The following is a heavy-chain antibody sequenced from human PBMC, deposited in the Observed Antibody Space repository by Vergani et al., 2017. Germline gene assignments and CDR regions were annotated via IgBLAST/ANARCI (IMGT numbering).Heavy chain of an antibody. CDR3: AKFTVLGRQFDY. CDR2: ISYDGSNK. J-gene: IGHJ4*02. D-gene: IGHD3-16*01. V-gene: IGHV3-30*18. CDR1: GFTFSSFG. Sequence: QVQLVESGGGVVQPGRSLRLSCAASGFTFSSFGMHWVRQAPGKGLELVALISYDGSNKYYADSVKGRFTISRDNSKNTLYLHMNSLRAEDTAVYYCAKFTVLGRQFDYWGQGTLVTVSS.